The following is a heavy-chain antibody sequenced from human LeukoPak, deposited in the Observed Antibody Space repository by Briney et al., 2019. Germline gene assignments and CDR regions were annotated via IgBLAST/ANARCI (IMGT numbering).Heavy chain of an antibody. CDR1: GYTFTSYW. CDR2: IFPGDSDV. V-gene: IGHV5-51*01. CDR3: ARQRDGYYFDY. D-gene: IGHD5-24*01. J-gene: IGHJ4*02. Sequence: GESLKISCKASGYTFTSYWIGWVRQMPGKGLEWMGIIFPGDSDVRYSPSFQGQVTISADKSIRTAFLQWSTLEAAGTAMYYCARQRDGYYFDYWGQGTLVTVSS.